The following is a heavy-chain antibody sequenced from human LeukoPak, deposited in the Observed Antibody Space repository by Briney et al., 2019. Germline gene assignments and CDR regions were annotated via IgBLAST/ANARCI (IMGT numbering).Heavy chain of an antibody. V-gene: IGHV1-46*03. CDR3: ARDGPGYSYGRDAFDI. D-gene: IGHD5-18*01. J-gene: IGHJ3*02. CDR1: GYTFTSYY. CDR2: INPSGGST. Sequence: VASVKVSCKASGYTFTSYYMHWVRQAPGQGLEWMGIINPSGGSTSYAQKFQGRVTMTRDTSTSTVYMELSSLRSEDTAVYYCARDGPGYSYGRDAFDIWGQGTMVTVSS.